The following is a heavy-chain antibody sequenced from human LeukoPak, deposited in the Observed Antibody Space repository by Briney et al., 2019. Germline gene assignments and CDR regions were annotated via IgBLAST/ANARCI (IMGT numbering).Heavy chain of an antibody. J-gene: IGHJ4*02. CDR3: ARPEGATLHFDY. Sequence: GGSLRLSCAASGFTFSSYWMHWVRQAPGKGLVWVSRINSDGSSTSYADSVKGRFTISRDNAKNTLYLQMNSLRAEDTAAYYCARPEGATLHFDYWGQGTLVTVSS. V-gene: IGHV3-74*01. CDR1: GFTFSSYW. D-gene: IGHD1-26*01. CDR2: INSDGSST.